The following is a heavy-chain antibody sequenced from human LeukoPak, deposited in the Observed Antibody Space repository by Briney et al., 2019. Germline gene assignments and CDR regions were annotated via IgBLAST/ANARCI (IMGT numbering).Heavy chain of an antibody. CDR1: RFTFSSYG. D-gene: IGHD4-11*01. Sequence: TGGSLRLSCAASRFTFSSYGMHWVRQAPGKGLEWVAVISYDGSIKYYADSVKGRFTISRDNSKNTLYLQMNSLRTEDTAVYYCAKHPFDYSNYPHTAGFDYWGQGTLVTVSS. J-gene: IGHJ4*02. V-gene: IGHV3-30*18. CDR3: AKHPFDYSNYPHTAGFDY. CDR2: ISYDGSIK.